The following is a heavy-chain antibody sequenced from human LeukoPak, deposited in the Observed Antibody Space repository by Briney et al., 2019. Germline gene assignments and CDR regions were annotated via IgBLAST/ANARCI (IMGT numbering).Heavy chain of an antibody. CDR2: IKQDGSEK. CDR3: ARWYYDFRSGYYTLYYYYMDV. V-gene: IGHV3-7*01. CDR1: GFTFSSYW. J-gene: IGHJ6*03. D-gene: IGHD3-3*01. Sequence: PGGSLRLSCAASGFTFSSYWMSWVRQAPGKGLEWVANIKQDGSEKYYVDSVKGRFTISRDNAKNSLYLQMNSLRAEDTAVYYCARWYYDFRSGYYTLYYYYMDVWGKGTTVTVSS.